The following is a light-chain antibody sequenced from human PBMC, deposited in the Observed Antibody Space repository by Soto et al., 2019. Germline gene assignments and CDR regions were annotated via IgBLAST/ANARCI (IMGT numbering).Light chain of an antibody. CDR1: SANIGAGYD. CDR2: GNS. V-gene: IGLV1-40*01. J-gene: IGLJ1*01. CDR3: QSYDSSLSGHYV. Sequence: QSVLTQPPSVSVAPGQRVTISCTGSSANIGAGYDVHWYQQLPGPAPKLLIDGNSNRPSGVPDRFSGSKSGTSASLAITGLQAEDEADYYCQSYDSSLSGHYVFGTGTKLTVL.